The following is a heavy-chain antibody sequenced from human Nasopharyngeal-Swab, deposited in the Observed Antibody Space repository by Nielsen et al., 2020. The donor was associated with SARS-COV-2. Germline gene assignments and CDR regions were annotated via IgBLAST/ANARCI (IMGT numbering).Heavy chain of an antibody. V-gene: IGHV3-23*01. CDR2: ISGSGGST. CDR3: AKDRGRSWYLFDY. D-gene: IGHD6-13*01. J-gene: IGHJ4*02. CDR1: GFTFSSYA. Sequence: LKISCAASGFTFSSYAMSWVRQAPGKGLEWVSVISGSGGSTYYADSVKGRFTISRDNSKNTLYLQMNSLRAEDTAVYYCAKDRGRSWYLFDYWGQGTLVTVSS.